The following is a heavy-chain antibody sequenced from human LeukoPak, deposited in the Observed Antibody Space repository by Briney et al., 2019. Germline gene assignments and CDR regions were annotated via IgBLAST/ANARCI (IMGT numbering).Heavy chain of an antibody. V-gene: IGHV4-39*07. CDR1: GGSISSSGYY. D-gene: IGHD3-9*01. CDR3: ARDQQYDDILTGYYIGDFDY. Sequence: SETLSLTCTVSGGSISSSGYYWGWIRQPPGKGLEWIGSIYYSGSTYYNPSLKSRVTISVDTSKNQFSLKLSSVTAADTAVDYCARDQQYDDILTGYYIGDFDYWGQGTLVTVSS. CDR2: IYYSGST. J-gene: IGHJ4*02.